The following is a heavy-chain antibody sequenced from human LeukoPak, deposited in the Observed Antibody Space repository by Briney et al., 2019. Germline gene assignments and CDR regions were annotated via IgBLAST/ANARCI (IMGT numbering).Heavy chain of an antibody. J-gene: IGHJ3*02. CDR2: ISSSGSII. CDR3: AKDLPPTDHKDSFDI. CDR1: GFTFSDYY. Sequence: PGGSLRLSCAASGFTFSDYYMSWIRQAPGKGLEWVSYISSSGSIIYYADSVKGRFTISRDNAKNTLYLQMNSLRAEDTAVYYCAKDLPPTDHKDSFDIWGQGTMVTVSS. D-gene: IGHD2-21*02. V-gene: IGHV3-11*01.